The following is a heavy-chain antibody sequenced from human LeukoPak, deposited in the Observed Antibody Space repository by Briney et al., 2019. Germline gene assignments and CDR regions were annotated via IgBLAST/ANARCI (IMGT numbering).Heavy chain of an antibody. CDR3: ARSPYYYGSVLYWYFDL. D-gene: IGHD3-10*01. V-gene: IGHV4-4*07. J-gene: IGHJ2*01. CDR2: IYTSGST. Sequence: SETLSLTCAVSGGSISSYYWSWIRQPAGKGLERIRRIYTSGSTNYNPSLKSRVTMSVDTSKNQFSLKLSSVTAADTAVYYCARSPYYYGSVLYWYFDLWGRGTLVTVSS. CDR1: GGSISSYY.